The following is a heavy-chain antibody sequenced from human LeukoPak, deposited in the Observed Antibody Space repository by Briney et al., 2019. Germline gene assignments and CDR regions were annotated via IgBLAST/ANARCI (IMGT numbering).Heavy chain of an antibody. D-gene: IGHD3-22*01. CDR2: IRQDGSEK. Sequence: PGGSLRLSCAASGFTFSTYWMSWVRQAPGKGLEWVATIRQDGSEKHYVDSVEGRFTISRDNAQNSLYLQMHSLGVEDTAVYYCARDRGWRSSGYLYYFDFWGQGTLVTVSS. J-gene: IGHJ4*02. CDR1: GFTFSTYW. CDR3: ARDRGWRSSGYLYYFDF. V-gene: IGHV3-7*01.